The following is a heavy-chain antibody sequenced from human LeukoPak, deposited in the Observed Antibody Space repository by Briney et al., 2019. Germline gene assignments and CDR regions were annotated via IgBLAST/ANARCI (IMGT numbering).Heavy chain of an antibody. CDR3: ARFITMVRGRGFDY. CDR2: IYSGGST. J-gene: IGHJ4*02. D-gene: IGHD3-10*01. V-gene: IGHV3-66*01. Sequence: PGGSLRLSCAASGFTVSSNYMSWVRQAPGKGLEWVSVIYSGGSTYYADSVKGRFTISRDNSKNTLYPQMNSLRAKDTAVYYCARFITMVRGRGFDYWGQGTLVTVSS. CDR1: GFTVSSNY.